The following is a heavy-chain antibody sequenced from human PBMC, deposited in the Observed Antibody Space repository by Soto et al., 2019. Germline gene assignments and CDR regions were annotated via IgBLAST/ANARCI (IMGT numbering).Heavy chain of an antibody. D-gene: IGHD6-13*01. CDR1: GGSIISGDYY. J-gene: IGHJ4*02. CDR3: ARRGSSWYGVDY. Sequence: SETLSLTCTFSGGSIISGDYYWSWIRQPPGKGLEWIGYVYYSGSTYYNPSLKSRVTISVDTSKNQFSLKLSSVTAADTAVYYCARRGSSWYGVDYWGQGTLVTVSS. CDR2: VYYSGST. V-gene: IGHV4-30-4*01.